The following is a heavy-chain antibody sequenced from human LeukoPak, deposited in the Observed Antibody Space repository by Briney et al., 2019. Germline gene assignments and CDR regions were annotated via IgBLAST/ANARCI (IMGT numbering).Heavy chain of an antibody. D-gene: IGHD2/OR15-2a*01. CDR1: VYTFTSYG. J-gene: IGHJ6*02. Sequence: ASVNVSCKASVYTFTSYGLSGVRPAPGQGREWMGWISVYNGNTNYAQKLQGRVTMTTDTSTSTAYMELRSLRSDDTAVYYCARWGPYFYYGMDVWGQGTTVTVSS. CDR3: ARWGPYFYYGMDV. V-gene: IGHV1-18*01. CDR2: ISVYNGNT.